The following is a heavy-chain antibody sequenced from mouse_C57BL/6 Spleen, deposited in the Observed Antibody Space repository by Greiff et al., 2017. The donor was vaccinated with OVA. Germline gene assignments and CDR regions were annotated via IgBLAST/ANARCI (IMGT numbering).Heavy chain of an antibody. J-gene: IGHJ1*03. CDR1: GFTFSSYA. CDR2: ISSGGDYI. Sequence: EVHLVESGEGLVKPGGSLKLSCAASGFTFSSYAMSWVRQTPEKRLEWVAYISSGGDYIYYADTVKGRFTISRDNARNTLYLQMSSLKSEDTAMYYCTRDLGSTAVDWYFDVWGTGTTVTVSS. D-gene: IGHD3-1*01. V-gene: IGHV5-9-1*02. CDR3: TRDLGSTAVDWYFDV.